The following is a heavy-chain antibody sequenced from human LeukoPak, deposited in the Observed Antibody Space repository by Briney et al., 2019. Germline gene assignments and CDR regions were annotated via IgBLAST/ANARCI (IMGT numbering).Heavy chain of an antibody. CDR3: TRGAHCSRTSCRPERVYYYYYYMDV. Sequence: PGGSLRLSCAASGFTFSSYGMHWVRQAPGKGLEWVGFIRSRTFGGTTEYAASVKGRFTISRDDSRSIAYLQIHSLKTEDTAVYYCTRGAHCSRTSCRPERVYYYYYYMDVWGKGTTVTISS. V-gene: IGHV3-49*04. D-gene: IGHD2-2*01. CDR2: IRSRTFGGTT. J-gene: IGHJ6*03. CDR1: GFTFSSYG.